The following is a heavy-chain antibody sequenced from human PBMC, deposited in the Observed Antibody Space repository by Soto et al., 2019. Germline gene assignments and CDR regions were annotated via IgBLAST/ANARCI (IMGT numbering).Heavy chain of an antibody. CDR2: INPNSGGT. CDR1: GYSFTDYY. Sequence: QVQLVQSGAEVKKPGASVRVYCEASGYSFTDYYVHWVRQAPGQGLEWMGWINPNSGGTNYAQKFQGRVIMTRDTSISSAYMELSSLRSDDTAVYYCARAGIAAAGSGEYAMDVWGQGTTVTVSS. D-gene: IGHD6-13*01. CDR3: ARAGIAAAGSGEYAMDV. J-gene: IGHJ6*02. V-gene: IGHV1-2*02.